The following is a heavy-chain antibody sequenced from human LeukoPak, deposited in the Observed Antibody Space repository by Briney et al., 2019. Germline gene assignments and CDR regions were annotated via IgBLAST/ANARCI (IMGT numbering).Heavy chain of an antibody. CDR1: GFTFSSYS. Sequence: GGSLRLSCAASGFTFSSYSMNWVRHAPGKGLEWVSSISSSSSYIYYADSVKGRFTISRDNAKNSLYLQMNSLRAEDTAVYYCARDQPYYDILTGYALGSSWGQGTLVTVSS. CDR2: ISSSSSYI. CDR3: ARDQPYYDILTGYALGSS. D-gene: IGHD3-9*01. J-gene: IGHJ5*02. V-gene: IGHV3-21*01.